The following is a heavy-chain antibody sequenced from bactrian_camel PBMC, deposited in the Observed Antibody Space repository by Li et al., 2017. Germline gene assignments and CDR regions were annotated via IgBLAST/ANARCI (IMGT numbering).Heavy chain of an antibody. D-gene: IGHD6*01. J-gene: IGHJ4*01. CDR2: LSGSDDST. Sequence: HVQLVESGGGLVQAGGSLRLACTASGLTVAGNAMGWFRRAPGKKREAILCLSGSDDSTCYSDSAKGRFTISKDVAKNTLYLQMNSLKSDDTAMYFCAADGSSWYHYYRWGRGTQVTVS. CDR1: GLTVAGNA. V-gene: IGHV3S61*01. CDR3: AADGSSWYHYYR.